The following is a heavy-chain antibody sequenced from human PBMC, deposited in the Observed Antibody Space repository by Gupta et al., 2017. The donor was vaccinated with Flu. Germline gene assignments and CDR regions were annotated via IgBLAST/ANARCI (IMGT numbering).Heavy chain of an antibody. J-gene: IGHJ3*01. CDR2: VGSTGVDT. CDR3: AKDFMAIPPTLACDV. CDR1: GFTFSNYV. V-gene: IGHV3-23*01. Sequence: EVQLLESGGGSVQPGESLRLSCVPSGFTFSNYVMNWFRQAPGKGLEWVSTVGSTGVDTFYAASVRGRFTITRDNSKNTLYLQMNGLRADDTAVYYCAKDFMAIPPTLACDVWGQGTMVTVSP. D-gene: IGHD2-15*01.